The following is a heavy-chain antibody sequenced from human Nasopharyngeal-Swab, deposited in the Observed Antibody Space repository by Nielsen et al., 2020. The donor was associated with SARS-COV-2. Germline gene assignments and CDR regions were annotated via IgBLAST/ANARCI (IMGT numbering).Heavy chain of an antibody. CDR1: GFTVSSYA. Sequence: GGSLRLSCAASGFTVSSYAMSWVRQAPGKGLEWVSAISGSGGSTYYADSVKGRFTISRDNSKNTLYLQMNSLRAEDTAVYYCAKDRRMYSNYYSSFDYWGQRTLVTVSS. CDR3: AKDRRMYSNYYSSFDY. V-gene: IGHV3-23*01. D-gene: IGHD4-11*01. CDR2: ISGSGGST. J-gene: IGHJ4*02.